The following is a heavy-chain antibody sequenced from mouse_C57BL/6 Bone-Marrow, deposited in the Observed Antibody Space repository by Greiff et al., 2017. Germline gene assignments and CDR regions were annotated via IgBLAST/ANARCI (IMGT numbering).Heavy chain of an antibody. J-gene: IGHJ2*01. V-gene: IGHV1-63*01. CDR2: FYPGGGYT. Sequence: QVHVKQSGAELVRPGTSVKMSCKASGYTFTNYWIGWAKQRPGHGLEWIGDFYPGGGYTNYNEKFKGKATLTADKSSSTVYMQFRSLTSEDSAIDYCARSTIYDPFDYWGQGTTLTVSS. CDR1: GYTFTNYW. CDR3: ARSTIYDPFDY. D-gene: IGHD1-3*01.